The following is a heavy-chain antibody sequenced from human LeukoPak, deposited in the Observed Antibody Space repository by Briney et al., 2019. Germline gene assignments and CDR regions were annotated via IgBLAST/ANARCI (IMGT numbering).Heavy chain of an antibody. CDR2: VSCQSGNT. CDR3: ARDDSSTWREH. CDR1: GYTFTNYG. V-gene: IGHV1-18*01. J-gene: IGHJ1*01. Sequence: ASVKVSCKTSGYTFTNYGISWVRQAPGQGLQWMGWVSCQSGNTNYPQEVQGRVTMTTDTSTRTVYMELRNLRSDDTAVYYCARDDSSTWREHWGQGTLVTVSS. D-gene: IGHD3-22*01.